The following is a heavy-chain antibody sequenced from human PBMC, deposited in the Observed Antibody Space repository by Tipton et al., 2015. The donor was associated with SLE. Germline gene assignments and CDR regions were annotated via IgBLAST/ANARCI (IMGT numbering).Heavy chain of an antibody. CDR2: IYSGGST. Sequence: SLRLSCAASGFPFSNHGMHWGRQAPGKGLGWVAVIYSGGSTYYADSVKGRFTISRDNSKNTLYLQMNSLRAEDTAVYYCARDGANSYYMDVWGKGTTVTVSS. D-gene: IGHD4/OR15-4a*01. CDR1: GFPFSNHG. CDR3: ARDGANSYYMDV. V-gene: IGHV3-NL1*01. J-gene: IGHJ6*03.